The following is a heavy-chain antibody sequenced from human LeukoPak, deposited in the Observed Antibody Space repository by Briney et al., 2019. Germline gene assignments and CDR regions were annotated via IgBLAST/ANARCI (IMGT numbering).Heavy chain of an antibody. CDR1: GYTSTSYG. CDR3: ARVQGYCSGGSCYSILRFDP. D-gene: IGHD2-15*01. V-gene: IGHV1-18*01. Sequence: ASVKVSCKASGYTSTSYGISWVRQAPGQGLEWMGWISAYNGNTNYAQKLQGRVTMTTDTSTSTAYMELRSLRSDDTAVYYCARVQGYCSGGSCYSILRFDPWGQGTLVTVSS. J-gene: IGHJ5*02. CDR2: ISAYNGNT.